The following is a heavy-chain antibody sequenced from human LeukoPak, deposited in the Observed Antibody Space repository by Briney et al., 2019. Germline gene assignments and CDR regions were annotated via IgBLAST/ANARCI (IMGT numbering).Heavy chain of an antibody. D-gene: IGHD3-9*01. V-gene: IGHV4-38-2*02. CDR1: GGSISSYY. CDR3: ARGALTGYPKPFDY. CDR2: IYHSGST. Sequence: PSETLSLTCTVSGGSISSYYWSWIRQPPGKGLEWFGSIYHSGSTYYNPSLKSRVTISVDTSKNQFSLKLSSVTAADTAVYYCARGALTGYPKPFDYWGQGTLVTVSS. J-gene: IGHJ4*02.